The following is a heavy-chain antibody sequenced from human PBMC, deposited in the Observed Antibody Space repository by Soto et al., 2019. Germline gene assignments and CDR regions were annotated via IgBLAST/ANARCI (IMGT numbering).Heavy chain of an antibody. V-gene: IGHV3-72*01. Sequence: GGSLRLSCAASGFSFSDHYMDWVRQAPGKGLEWLGRIRNKANGYTTEYAASVRGRISISRDDSKNSLFLQVTNPKIEDTAVYFCAKEATNDQWELLHFDSWGQGNLVTVSS. CDR1: GFSFSDHY. CDR2: IRNKANGYTT. CDR3: AKEATNDQWELLHFDS. J-gene: IGHJ4*02. D-gene: IGHD1-26*01.